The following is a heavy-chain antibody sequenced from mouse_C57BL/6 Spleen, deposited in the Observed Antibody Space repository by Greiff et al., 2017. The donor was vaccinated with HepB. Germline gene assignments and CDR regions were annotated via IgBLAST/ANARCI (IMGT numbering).Heavy chain of an antibody. J-gene: IGHJ3*01. V-gene: IGHV1-62-2*01. CDR1: GYTFTEYT. D-gene: IGHD2-3*01. CDR3: ARHEDNGWLLRSAGFAY. CDR2: FYPGSGSI. Sequence: QLQQSGAELVKPGASVKLSCKASGYTFTEYTIHWVKQRSGQGLEWIGWFYPGSGSIKYNEKFKDKATLTADKSSSTVYMELSRLTSEDSAVYFCARHEDNGWLLRSAGFAYWGQGTLVTVSA.